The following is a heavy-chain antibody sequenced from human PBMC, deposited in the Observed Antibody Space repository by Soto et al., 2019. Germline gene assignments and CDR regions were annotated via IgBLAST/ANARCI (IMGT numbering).Heavy chain of an antibody. V-gene: IGHV3-30*18. D-gene: IGHD3-16*01. CDR3: AKDEDSYDYIWGTPPLGLVDY. Sequence: GGSLRLSCAASGFTFSSYGMHWVRQAPGKGLEWVAVISYDGSNKYYADSVKGRFTISRDNSKNTLYLQMNSLRAEDTAVYYCAKDEDSYDYIWGTPPLGLVDYWGQGTLVTVSS. CDR1: GFTFSSYG. J-gene: IGHJ4*02. CDR2: ISYDGSNK.